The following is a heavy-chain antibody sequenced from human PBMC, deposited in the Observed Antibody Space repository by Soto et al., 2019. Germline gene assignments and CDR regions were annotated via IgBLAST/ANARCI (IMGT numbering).Heavy chain of an antibody. CDR3: ARGGVRRSWTSFDS. CDR1: GGSISSDY. V-gene: IGHV4-4*07. J-gene: IGHJ4*02. D-gene: IGHD6-13*01. Sequence: PSGTLSLTCTVSGGSISSDYWSWIRQPAGKGLEWIGRIYTSENTHYNPSLRSRVSISLDTSKNQLSLNLSSVTAADTAVYYWARGGVRRSWTSFDSWCPGTLVTVPS. CDR2: IYTSENT.